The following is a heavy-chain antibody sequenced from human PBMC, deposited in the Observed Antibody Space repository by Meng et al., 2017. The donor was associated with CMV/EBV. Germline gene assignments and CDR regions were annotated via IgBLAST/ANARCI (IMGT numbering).Heavy chain of an antibody. CDR2: ISSSSSYI. D-gene: IGHD6-13*01. Sequence: GESLKISCAASGFTFSSYGMDWVRQAPGKGLEWVSSISSSSSYIYYADSVKGRFTISRDNAKNSLYLQMNSLRAEDMAVYYCARDGAAAGYYYYYGMDVWGQGTTVTVSS. J-gene: IGHJ6*02. CDR3: ARDGAAAGYYYYYGMDV. V-gene: IGHV3-21*01. CDR1: GFTFSSYG.